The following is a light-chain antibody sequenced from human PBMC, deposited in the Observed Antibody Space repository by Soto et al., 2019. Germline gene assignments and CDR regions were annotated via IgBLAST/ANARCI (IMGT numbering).Light chain of an antibody. CDR1: QGISSY. V-gene: IGKV1-8*01. CDR2: ASS. J-gene: IGKJ5*01. CDR3: QQYYSYPLVT. Sequence: AIRMTQSPSSFSASTGDRVTITCRASQGISSYLAWYQQKPGKAPKLLIYASSTLQSGVPSRFSGSGSGTDFILTISCLQSEDFATYYCQQYYSYPLVTFGQGTRLEIK.